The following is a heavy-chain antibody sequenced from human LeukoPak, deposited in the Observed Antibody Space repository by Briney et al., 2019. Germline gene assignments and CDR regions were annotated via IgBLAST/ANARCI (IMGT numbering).Heavy chain of an antibody. CDR1: GFTVSSNY. V-gene: IGHV3-66*01. D-gene: IGHD1-1*01. J-gene: IGHJ4*02. CDR2: IYSGGTT. CDR3: ARTTTFAPHFDY. Sequence: GGSLRLSCAASGFTVSSNYMSWVSQAPGKGLEWVSVIYSGGTTYYADSVKGRSTISRDNSKNTLYLQMNSLRAEDTAVYYCARTTTFAPHFDYWGQGTLVTVSS.